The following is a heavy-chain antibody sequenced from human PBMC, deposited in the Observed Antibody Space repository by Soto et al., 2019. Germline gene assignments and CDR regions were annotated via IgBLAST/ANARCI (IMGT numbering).Heavy chain of an antibody. V-gene: IGHV3-48*02. D-gene: IGHD5-18*01. CDR3: AREVDTAMVTRSDLDY. Sequence: GGSLRLSCAASGFTFSSYSMNWVRQAPGKGLEWVSYISSSSSTIYYADSVKGRFTISRDNAKNSLYLQMNSLRDEDTAVYYCAREVDTAMVTRSDLDYWGQGTLVTVSS. J-gene: IGHJ4*02. CDR2: ISSSSSTI. CDR1: GFTFSSYS.